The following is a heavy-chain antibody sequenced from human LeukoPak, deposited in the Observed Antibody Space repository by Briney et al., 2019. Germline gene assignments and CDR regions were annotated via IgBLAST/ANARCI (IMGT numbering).Heavy chain of an antibody. Sequence: GGSLRLSCLASGFTFRSFGMHWVRQAPGTGLEWVALISYDGSNKNYADSVKGRFTISRDNSRNILYLQMNSLRVEDTAVYFCARGYGGNSAAFDIWGQGTMVTVSS. V-gene: IGHV3-30*03. D-gene: IGHD4-23*01. CDR3: ARGYGGNSAAFDI. J-gene: IGHJ3*02. CDR2: ISYDGSNK. CDR1: GFTFRSFG.